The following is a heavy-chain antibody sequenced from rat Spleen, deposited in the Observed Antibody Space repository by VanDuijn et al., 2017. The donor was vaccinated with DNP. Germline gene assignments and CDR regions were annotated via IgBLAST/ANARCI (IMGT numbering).Heavy chain of an antibody. CDR3: ARHATTRDWFAY. J-gene: IGHJ3*01. Sequence: EVQLVESGGGLVQPGRSLRLSCVASGFSFRDYDMAWVRQAPTKGLDWVATISNTGDSTYYRDSVKGRFTISRDNGESTLYLQMDSLRSEETATYYCARHATTRDWFAYWGQGTLVTVSS. D-gene: IGHD1-10*01. V-gene: IGHV5-7*01. CDR1: GFSFRDYD. CDR2: ISNTGDST.